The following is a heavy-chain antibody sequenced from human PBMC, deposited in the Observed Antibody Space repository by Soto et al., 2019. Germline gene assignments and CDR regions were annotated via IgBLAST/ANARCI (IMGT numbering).Heavy chain of an antibody. Sequence: QVQLVQSGAEVKKPGASVKVSCNASGYTFTSYYMHWVRQAPGQGLEWMGIINPSGGSTSYAQKFQGRVTMTRDTSTSTVYMELSSLRSEDTAVYYCARERGRITMVRGSGGWFDPWGQGTLVTVSS. CDR1: GYTFTSYY. CDR2: INPSGGST. CDR3: ARERGRITMVRGSGGWFDP. V-gene: IGHV1-46*01. J-gene: IGHJ5*02. D-gene: IGHD3-10*01.